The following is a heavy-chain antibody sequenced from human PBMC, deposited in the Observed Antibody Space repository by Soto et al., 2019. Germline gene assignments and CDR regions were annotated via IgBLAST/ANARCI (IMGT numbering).Heavy chain of an antibody. J-gene: IGHJ6*01. CDR1: GFTFSTYG. Sequence: GGSLRLSCAASGFTFSTYGMHWVRQAPGKGLEWVAVIWYDGSKIYYADSVKGRFTISRDNSKSTLYLQMNSLRAEDTAVYYCARPLEQHQLGFGMDVWGQGSPVTV. CDR3: ARPLEQHQLGFGMDV. D-gene: IGHD6-13*01. CDR2: IWYDGSKI. V-gene: IGHV3-33*01.